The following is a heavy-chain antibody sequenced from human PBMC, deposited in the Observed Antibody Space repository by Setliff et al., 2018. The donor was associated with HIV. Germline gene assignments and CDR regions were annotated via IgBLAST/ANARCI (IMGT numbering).Heavy chain of an antibody. Sequence: SETLSLTCTVSGGPISSYYWSWIRQPPGKGLEWIGYIYYSGSTNYNPSLKSRVTISVDTSKNQFSLKLSSVTAADTAVYYCARLITIFGVGQGYFDYWGQGTLVTVSS. CDR3: ARLITIFGVGQGYFDY. D-gene: IGHD3-3*01. CDR2: IYYSGST. J-gene: IGHJ4*02. V-gene: IGHV4-59*08. CDR1: GGPISSYY.